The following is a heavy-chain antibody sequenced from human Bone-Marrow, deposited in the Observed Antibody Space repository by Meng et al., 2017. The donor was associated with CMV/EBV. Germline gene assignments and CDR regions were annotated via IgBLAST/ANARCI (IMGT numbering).Heavy chain of an antibody. Sequence: SETLALTCTVSGGSISSYYWSWIRQPPGKGLEWIGYIYYSGSTNYNPSLKSRVTISVDTSKNQFSLKLSSVTAADTAVYYCARNGGDDAFDIWGQGKRVNVSS. CDR1: GGSISSYY. CDR2: IYYSGST. V-gene: IGHV4-59*01. D-gene: IGHD2-21*01. CDR3: ARNGGDDAFDI. J-gene: IGHJ3*02.